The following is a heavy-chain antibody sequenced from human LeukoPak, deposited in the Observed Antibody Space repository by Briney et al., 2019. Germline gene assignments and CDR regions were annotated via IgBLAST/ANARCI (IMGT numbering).Heavy chain of an antibody. CDR1: GFTFSSYT. CDR3: ARGGGYCGDDCYGIDY. D-gene: IGHD2-21*01. V-gene: IGHV3-21*01. CDR2: ISSGGSYI. J-gene: IGHJ4*02. Sequence: PGGSLRLSCAASGFTFSSYTMKWVRQAPGKGLQWVSSISSGGSYIHYADSMKGRFTISRDDAKNSLYLQMNNLRADDTAVYYCARGGGYCGDDCYGIDYWGQGTLVTVSS.